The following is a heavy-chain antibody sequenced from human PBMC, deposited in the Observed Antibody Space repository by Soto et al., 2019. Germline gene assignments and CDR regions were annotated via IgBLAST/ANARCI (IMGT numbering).Heavy chain of an antibody. D-gene: IGHD3-22*01. CDR1: GFSLSTSGVG. Sequence: GSGPTLVNPTQTLTLTCTFSGFSLSTSGVGVGWIRQPPGKALEWLSLIFWDDGKRYSPSLKSRITVTKDTSKNEVGLTMTSMDPVDTATYYCAHFTNYYDSTGYYLYYFEYWGQGTPVTVSS. CDR2: IFWDDGK. J-gene: IGHJ4*02. V-gene: IGHV2-5*02. CDR3: AHFTNYYDSTGYYLYYFEY.